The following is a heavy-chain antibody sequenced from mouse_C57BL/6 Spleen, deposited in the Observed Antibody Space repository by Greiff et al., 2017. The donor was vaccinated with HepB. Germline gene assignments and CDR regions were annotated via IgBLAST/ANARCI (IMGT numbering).Heavy chain of an antibody. J-gene: IGHJ2*01. V-gene: IGHV1-42*01. CDR3: ARWNYGSLGY. D-gene: IGHD1-1*01. CDR2: INPSTGGT. CDR1: GYSFTGYY. Sequence: EVQLQESGPELVKPGASVKISCKASGYSFTGYYMNWVKQSPEKSLEWIGEINPSTGGTTYNQKFKAKATLTVDKSSSTAYMQLKSLTSEDSAVYYCARWNYGSLGYWGQGTTLTVSS.